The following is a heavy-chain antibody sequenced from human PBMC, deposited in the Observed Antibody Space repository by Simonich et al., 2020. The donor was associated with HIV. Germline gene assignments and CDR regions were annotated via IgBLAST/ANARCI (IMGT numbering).Heavy chain of an antibody. J-gene: IGHJ4*02. CDR1: GGSFSDYY. Sequence: QVQLQQWGAGLLKPSETLSLTCTVYGGSFSDYYWSWIRQPPGKGLGWIGEINHKGRTNYNPTLKIRVSISIDTSNNQFSLKLSSVTAADTAVYYCARGGGNPNYWGQGTLVTVSS. D-gene: IGHD1-1*01. CDR3: ARGGGNPNY. V-gene: IGHV4-34*01. CDR2: INHKGRT.